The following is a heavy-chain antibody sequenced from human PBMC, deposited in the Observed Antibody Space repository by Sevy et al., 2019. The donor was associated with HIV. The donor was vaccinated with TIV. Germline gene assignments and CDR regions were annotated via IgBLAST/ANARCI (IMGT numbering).Heavy chain of an antibody. D-gene: IGHD3-22*01. CDR2: IYYSGST. CDR1: GGSISSYY. V-gene: IGHV4-59*13. CDR3: ASLGGADYYDSSGYYLPSGSIDY. J-gene: IGHJ4*01. Sequence: SETLSLTCTVSGGSISSYYWSWIRQPPGKGLQWIGYIYYSGSTNYNPSLKSRVTISVDTSKNQFSLKLSSVTAADTAVYYCASLGGADYYDSSGYYLPSGSIDYWGYGTLVTVSS.